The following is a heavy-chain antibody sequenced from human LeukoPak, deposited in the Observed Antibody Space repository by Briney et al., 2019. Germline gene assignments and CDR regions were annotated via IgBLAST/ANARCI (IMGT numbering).Heavy chain of an antibody. V-gene: IGHV4-39*07. D-gene: IGHD6-13*01. CDR2: IYYSGST. Sequence: PSETLSLTCTVSGGSISSSSYYWGWIRQPPGKGLEWIGSIYYSGSTYYNPSLKSRVTISVDTSKNQFSLKLSSVTAADTAVYYCAREGMSSSWLPFDYWGQGTLVTVSS. J-gene: IGHJ4*02. CDR1: GGSISSSSYY. CDR3: AREGMSSSWLPFDY.